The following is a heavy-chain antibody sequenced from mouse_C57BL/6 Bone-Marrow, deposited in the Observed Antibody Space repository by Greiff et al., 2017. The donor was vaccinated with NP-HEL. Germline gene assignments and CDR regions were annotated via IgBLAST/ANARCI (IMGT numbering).Heavy chain of an antibody. CDR3: ATAQATYYYAMDY. CDR1: GYTFTSYW. Sequence: QVQLQQPGAELVRPGTSVKLSCKASGYTFTSYWMHWVKQRPGQGLEWIGVIDPSDCYTNYNQKFKGKATLTVDTSSSTAYMQLSSLTSEDSAVYYCATAQATYYYAMDYWGQGTSVTVSS. CDR2: IDPSDCYT. D-gene: IGHD3-2*02. J-gene: IGHJ4*01. V-gene: IGHV1-59*01.